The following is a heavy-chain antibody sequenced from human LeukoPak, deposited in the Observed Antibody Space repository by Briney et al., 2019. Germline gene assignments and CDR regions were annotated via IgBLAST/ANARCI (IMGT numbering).Heavy chain of an antibody. V-gene: IGHV4-39*01. CDR1: GGSISSSRYY. Sequence: SETLSLTCTVSGGSISSSRYYWGWIRQPPGKGLDWMGGIYYSGGTYYNPSRESRVTISVDTSKNQFSLKLRLVTAAATAVYYCARGNSENYYNSIPYWRQGTLVTVSS. J-gene: IGHJ4*02. CDR2: IYYSGGT. CDR3: ARGNSENYYNSIPY. D-gene: IGHD3-10*01.